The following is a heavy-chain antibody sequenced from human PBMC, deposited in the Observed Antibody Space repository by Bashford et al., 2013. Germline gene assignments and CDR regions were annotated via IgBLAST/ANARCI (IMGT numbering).Heavy chain of an antibody. Sequence: SETLSLTCVGYGGSFSGYFWTWIRQPPGKGLEWIGEINHSGSTNYNPSLKSRVTISVDASKNQFSLNLNSVTAADTAVYYCARGVHIAVAGDNWFDPWGQGTLVTVSS. J-gene: IGHJ5*02. D-gene: IGHD6-19*01. CDR1: GGSFSGYF. CDR2: INHSGST. V-gene: IGHV4-34*01. CDR3: ARGVHIAVAGDNWFDP.